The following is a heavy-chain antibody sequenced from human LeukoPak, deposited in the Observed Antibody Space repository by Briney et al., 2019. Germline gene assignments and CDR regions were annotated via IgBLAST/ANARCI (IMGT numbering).Heavy chain of an antibody. CDR1: GFTFSSYS. D-gene: IGHD3-10*01. J-gene: IGHJ4*02. V-gene: IGHV3-48*01. CDR3: ARDRRFYPYGSGSYVDY. CDR2: ISSSSSTI. Sequence: GGSLRLSCAASGFTFSSYSMNWVRQAPGKGLELVSYISSSSSTIYYADSVKGRFTISRDNAKNSLYLQMNSLRAEDTAVYYCARDRRFYPYGSGSYVDYWGQGTLVTVSS.